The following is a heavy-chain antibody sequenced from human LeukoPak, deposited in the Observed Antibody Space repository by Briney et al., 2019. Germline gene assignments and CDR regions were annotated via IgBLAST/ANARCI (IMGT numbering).Heavy chain of an antibody. D-gene: IGHD3-16*01. J-gene: IGHJ4*02. V-gene: IGHV3-9*01. Sequence: TGGSLRLSCAVSGFSFDDYAMHWIRHVPGKGLEWVSGISWNSDNIGYADSVKGRFTTSRDNAKNSLYLQMNSLRAEDTALYYCAINGGGDSGDGNFDYWGQGTLVTVSS. CDR1: GFSFDDYA. CDR3: AINGGGDSGDGNFDY. CDR2: ISWNSDNI.